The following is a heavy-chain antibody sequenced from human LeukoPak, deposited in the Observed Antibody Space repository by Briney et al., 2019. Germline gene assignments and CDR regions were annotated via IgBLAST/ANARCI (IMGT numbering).Heavy chain of an antibody. CDR3: ARVYSSGWLNWFDP. CDR2: IYTSGST. D-gene: IGHD6-19*01. J-gene: IGHJ5*02. Sequence: PSETLSLTCTVSGGSISSYYWSWIRQPAGKGLEWIGRIYTSGSTNYNPSLKSRVTMSVDTSKNQFSLKLSSVTAADTAVYYCARVYSSGWLNWFDPWGQGTLVTVSS. CDR1: GGSISSYY. V-gene: IGHV4-4*07.